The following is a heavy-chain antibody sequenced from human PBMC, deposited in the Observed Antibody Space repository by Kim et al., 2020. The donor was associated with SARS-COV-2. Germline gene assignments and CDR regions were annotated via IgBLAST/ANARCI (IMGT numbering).Heavy chain of an antibody. CDR1: GGSFSGYY. D-gene: IGHD1-1*01. Sequence: SETLSLTCAVYGGSFSGYYWSWIRQPPGKGLEWIGEINHSGSTNYNPSLKSRVTISVDTSKNQFSLKLSSVTAADTAVYYCARGEGFTTPFLYWGQGTLV. J-gene: IGHJ4*02. CDR2: INHSGST. V-gene: IGHV4-34*01. CDR3: ARGEGFTTPFLY.